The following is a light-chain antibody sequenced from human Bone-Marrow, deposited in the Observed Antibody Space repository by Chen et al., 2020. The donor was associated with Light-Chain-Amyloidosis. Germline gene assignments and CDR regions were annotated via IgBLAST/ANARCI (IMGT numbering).Light chain of an antibody. CDR2: RDT. J-gene: IGLJ2*01. Sequence: SYELTQPHSVSVSPGQTPRITCSGDDLPTKYAYWYQQKPGQAPVLVIHRDTERPSGISERFSGSSSGTTATLTISGVQAEDEADYHCQSADSSGTYEVIFGGGTKLTV. V-gene: IGLV3-25*03. CDR3: QSADSSGTYEVI. CDR1: DLPTKY.